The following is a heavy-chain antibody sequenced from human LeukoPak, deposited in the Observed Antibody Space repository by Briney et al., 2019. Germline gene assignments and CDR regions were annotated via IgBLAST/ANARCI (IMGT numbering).Heavy chain of an antibody. D-gene: IGHD5-24*01. V-gene: IGHV1-2*02. CDR3: ARDLGRDGYNRDY. J-gene: IGHJ4*02. CDR1: GYTFTGYY. CDR2: INPNSGGT. Sequence: GASVKVSCKASGYTFTGYYMHWVRQAPGQGLEWMGWINPNSGGTNYAQKFQGRVTMTRDTSISTAYIELSRLRSDDTAVYYCARDLGRDGYNRDYWGQGTLVTVSS.